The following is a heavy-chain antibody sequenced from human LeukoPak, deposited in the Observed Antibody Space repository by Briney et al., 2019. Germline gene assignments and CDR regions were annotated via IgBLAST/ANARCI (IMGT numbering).Heavy chain of an antibody. V-gene: IGHV3-30*03. CDR1: GFTFTNYG. CDR3: ARDVRGCSGGSCTDAFDI. CDR2: ISNDGSER. Sequence: GGSLRLSCAASGFTFTNYGIHWVRQAPGKGLEWVAVISNDGSERYFVDSVKGRFTISRDNAKNSLYLQMNSLRAEDTAVYYCARDVRGCSGGSCTDAFDIWGQGTMVTVSS. J-gene: IGHJ3*02. D-gene: IGHD2-15*01.